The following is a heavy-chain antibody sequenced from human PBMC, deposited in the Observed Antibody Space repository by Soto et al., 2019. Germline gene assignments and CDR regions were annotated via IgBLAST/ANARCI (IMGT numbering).Heavy chain of an antibody. J-gene: IGHJ3*02. CDR2: ISGSGGST. D-gene: IGHD2-2*02. CDR3: AKDLRPLLYSRIDAFDT. Sequence: EVQLLESGGGLVQPGGSLRLSCAASGFTFSSYAMSWVRQAPGKGLEWVSAISGSGGSTYYAVSVTGRFTISRDNTKNTLYLQMNSLRAEDTAVYYCAKDLRPLLYSRIDAFDTWGQGTMVTVSS. V-gene: IGHV3-23*01. CDR1: GFTFSSYA.